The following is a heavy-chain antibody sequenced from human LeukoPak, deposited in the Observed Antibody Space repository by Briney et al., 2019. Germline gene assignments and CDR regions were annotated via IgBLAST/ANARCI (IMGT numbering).Heavy chain of an antibody. CDR1: GFTFTSYW. Sequence: GGSLRLSCAASGFTFTSYWMHWVRQAPGKGLVWVSRINSDGSSTTYADSVRGRFTISRDNAKNTLYLQMHSLRDEDTAVYFCARGGSGYCSGGSCYPFDYWGQGTLVTVSS. D-gene: IGHD2-15*01. CDR2: INSDGSST. V-gene: IGHV3-74*01. J-gene: IGHJ4*02. CDR3: ARGGSGYCSGGSCYPFDY.